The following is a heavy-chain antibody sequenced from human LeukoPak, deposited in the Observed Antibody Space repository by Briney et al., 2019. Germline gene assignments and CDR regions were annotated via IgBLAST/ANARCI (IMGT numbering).Heavy chain of an antibody. Sequence: ASVKVSCKASGYTFTVYYMHWVRQAPGQGLEWMGRINPNSGGTNYAQKFQGRVTMTRDTSISTAYMELSRLRSDDTAVYYCARGVVATIRYNWFDPWGQGTLVTVSS. J-gene: IGHJ5*02. V-gene: IGHV1-2*06. D-gene: IGHD5-12*01. CDR3: ARGVVATIRYNWFDP. CDR1: GYTFTVYY. CDR2: INPNSGGT.